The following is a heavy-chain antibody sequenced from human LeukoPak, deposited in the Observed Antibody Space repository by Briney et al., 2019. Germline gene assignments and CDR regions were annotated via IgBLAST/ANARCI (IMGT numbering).Heavy chain of an antibody. D-gene: IGHD1-26*01. J-gene: IGHJ4*02. V-gene: IGHV3-23*01. CDR3: ATYTGTFGFDY. CDR2: IHGTEGTT. Sequence: GGSLRLSCAASGFTFSSYAMSWVRQAPGKGPQWVSAIHGTEGTTFYADSARGRFTISRDNSKNTLYLLMNNLRAEDTALYYCATYTGTFGFDYWGQGALVTVSS. CDR1: GFTFSSYA.